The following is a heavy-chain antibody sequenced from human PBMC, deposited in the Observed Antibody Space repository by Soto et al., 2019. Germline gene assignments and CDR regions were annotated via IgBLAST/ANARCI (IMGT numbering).Heavy chain of an antibody. CDR2: IYYSGST. J-gene: IGHJ4*02. Sequence: QVQLQESGPGLVKPSQTLSLTCTVSGGSISSGGYYWSWIRHHPGKGLEWSGYIYYSGSTYYNPSLKSRVTISVHTSKNQFSLKLSSVTAADTAVYYCARFIPGTGSDYWGQGTLVTVSS. CDR3: ARFIPGTGSDY. CDR1: GGSISSGGYY. V-gene: IGHV4-31*03. D-gene: IGHD1-20*01.